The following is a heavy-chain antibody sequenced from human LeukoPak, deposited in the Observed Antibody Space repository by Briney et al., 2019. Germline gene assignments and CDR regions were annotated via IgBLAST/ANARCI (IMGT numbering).Heavy chain of an antibody. V-gene: IGHV4-34*01. D-gene: IGHD2-2*01. J-gene: IGHJ5*02. CDR3: ARGGLYCSSSSCTPDWFDP. CDR2: INHSGST. Sequence: SETLSLTCAVYGGSFSGYYWSWIRQPPGKGLEWIGEINHSGSTNYNPSLKSRVTISVDTSKNQFSLKLTSVTAADMAVYYCARGGLYCSSSSCTPDWFDPWGQGTLVTVSS. CDR1: GGSFSGYY.